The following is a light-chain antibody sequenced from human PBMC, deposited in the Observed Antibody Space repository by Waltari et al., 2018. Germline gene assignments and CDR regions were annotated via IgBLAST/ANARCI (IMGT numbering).Light chain of an antibody. Sequence: QSALTQPASVSGSPGQSITISCTGTSSDVGAYNYFSWYQQHPGNSPKLVIYDVSNRPSGLPFRFAGSKSGNTASLTISGLQAEDEADYYCSSYTSSSTRVFGGGTKLTVL. CDR3: SSYTSSSTRV. CDR1: SSDVGAYNY. V-gene: IGLV2-14*03. CDR2: DVS. J-gene: IGLJ3*02.